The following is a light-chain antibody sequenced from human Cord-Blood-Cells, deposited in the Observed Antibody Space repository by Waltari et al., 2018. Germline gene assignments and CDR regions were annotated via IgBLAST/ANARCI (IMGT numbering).Light chain of an antibody. V-gene: IGKV3-15*01. CDR2: GAS. J-gene: IGKJ1*01. CDR1: QSVSSN. CDR3: QQYNNWPWT. Sequence: IVMTQSPATLSVSPGERAALSCRASQSVSSNLAWYQQKPGQAPRLLIYGASTRATGIPARFSGSGSGTEFTLTISSLQSEDFAVYSCQQYNNWPWTFGQGTKVEIK.